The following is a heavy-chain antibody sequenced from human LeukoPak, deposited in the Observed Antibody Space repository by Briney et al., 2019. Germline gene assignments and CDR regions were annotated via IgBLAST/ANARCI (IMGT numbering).Heavy chain of an antibody. Sequence: SDALSLTNAVYGGSFSGYYWSLIRKPPGKGLEWIREINHSGSTNYNPSLKSRVTISVDTSKNQFSLKLSSVTAADTAVYYCARGLVVVVAAIDAFDIWGQGTMVTVSS. CDR3: ARGLVVVVAAIDAFDI. D-gene: IGHD2-15*01. CDR1: GGSFSGYY. V-gene: IGHV4-34*01. CDR2: INHSGST. J-gene: IGHJ3*02.